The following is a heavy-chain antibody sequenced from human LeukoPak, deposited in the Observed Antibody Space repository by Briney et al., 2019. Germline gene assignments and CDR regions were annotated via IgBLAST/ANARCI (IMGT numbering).Heavy chain of an antibody. CDR2: IRNTAWSGTT. CDR3: ARDRDGGYELAY. Sequence: GRSLRLSCQGSGFIFGNSPMTWIRQAPGKGLEWICYIRNTAWSGTTKYAASLEGRITISKDNSTAKTQLEIKSVKAADTGVYFCARDRDGGYELAYWGQGVQVIVSS. V-gene: IGHV3-49*02. CDR1: GFIFGNSP. J-gene: IGHJ4*02. D-gene: IGHD5-12*01.